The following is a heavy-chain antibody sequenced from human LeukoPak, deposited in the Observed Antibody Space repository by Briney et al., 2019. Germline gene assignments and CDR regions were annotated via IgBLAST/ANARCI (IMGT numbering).Heavy chain of an antibody. Sequence: PSETLSHTCTVSGGSISSSSYYWGWIRQPPGKGLEWIGSIYYSGSTYYNPSLKSRVTISVDTSKNQFSLKLSSVTAADTAVYYCARRYGVTSWFDPWGQGTLVTVSS. D-gene: IGHD4-17*01. J-gene: IGHJ5*02. CDR2: IYYSGST. CDR1: GGSISSSSYY. V-gene: IGHV4-39*01. CDR3: ARRYGVTSWFDP.